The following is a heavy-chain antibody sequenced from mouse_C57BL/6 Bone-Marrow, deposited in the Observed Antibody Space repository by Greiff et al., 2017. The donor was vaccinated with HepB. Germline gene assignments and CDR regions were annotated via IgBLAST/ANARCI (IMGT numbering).Heavy chain of an antibody. V-gene: IGHV2-2*01. Sequence: VKLEESGPGLVQPSQSLSITCTVSGFSLTSYGVHWVRQSPGKGLEWLGVIWSGGSTDYNAAFISRLSISKDNSKSQVFFKMNSLQADDTAIYYCATMAPYYAMDYWGQGTSVTVSS. D-gene: IGHD1-1*02. J-gene: IGHJ4*01. CDR2: IWSGGST. CDR3: ATMAPYYAMDY. CDR1: GFSLTSYG.